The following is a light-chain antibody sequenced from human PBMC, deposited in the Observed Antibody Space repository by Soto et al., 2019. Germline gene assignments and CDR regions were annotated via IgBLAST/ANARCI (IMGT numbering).Light chain of an antibody. CDR3: CSFSGTNTLYV. CDR1: SSDVGGYDY. Sequence: QSALTQPRSVSGSPRQSVTISCTRTSSDVGGYDYVSWYQQHPGKAPKLILYDVNQRPSGVPDRFSGSKSGNAASLTISELQSEDEADYYCCSFSGTNTLYVFGNGTKVTVL. V-gene: IGLV2-11*01. CDR2: DVN. J-gene: IGLJ1*01.